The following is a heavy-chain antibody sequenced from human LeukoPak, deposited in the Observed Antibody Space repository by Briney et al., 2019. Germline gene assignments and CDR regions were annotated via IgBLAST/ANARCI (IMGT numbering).Heavy chain of an antibody. CDR3: ARDSLAIVGATKDYYYYYMDV. J-gene: IGHJ6*03. V-gene: IGHV4-61*01. CDR1: GGSVSSGSYL. Sequence: PSETLSLTCTVSGGSVSSGSYLRSWVRQPPGKGLEWIGYIYYSGSTNYNPSLKSRVTISVDTSKNQFSLKLSSVTAADTAVYYCARDSLAIVGATKDYYYYYMDVWGKGTTVTVSS. CDR2: IYYSGST. D-gene: IGHD1-26*01.